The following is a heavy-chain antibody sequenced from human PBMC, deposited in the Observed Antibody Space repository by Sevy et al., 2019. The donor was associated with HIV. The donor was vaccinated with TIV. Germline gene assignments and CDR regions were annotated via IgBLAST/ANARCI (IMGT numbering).Heavy chain of an antibody. CDR3: AKYPTAMVWDYYYSYYMDV. V-gene: IGHV3-23*01. Sequence: GGSLRLSCAASGFTFSSYSMSWVRQAPGKGLEWVSAISGSGGGTYYADSVKGRFTISRDNSKNTLYVKMNSLRAEDTAVYYSAKYPTAMVWDYYYSYYMDVWGQGTPVTVSS. CDR2: ISGSGGGT. D-gene: IGHD5-18*01. CDR1: GFTFSSYS. J-gene: IGHJ6*03.